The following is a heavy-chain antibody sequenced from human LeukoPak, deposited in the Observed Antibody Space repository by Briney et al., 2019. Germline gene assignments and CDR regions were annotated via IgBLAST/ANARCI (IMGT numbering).Heavy chain of an antibody. CDR3: AKNLGSGSYYNVDYYYYGMDV. Sequence: GGSLRLSCAASGFTFSSYAMSWVRQAPGKGLEWVSAISGSGGSTYYADSVKGRFTISRDNSKNTLYLQMNSLRAEDTAVYCCAKNLGSGSYYNVDYYYYGMDVWGKGTTVTVSS. J-gene: IGHJ6*04. D-gene: IGHD3-10*01. V-gene: IGHV3-23*01. CDR1: GFTFSSYA. CDR2: ISGSGGST.